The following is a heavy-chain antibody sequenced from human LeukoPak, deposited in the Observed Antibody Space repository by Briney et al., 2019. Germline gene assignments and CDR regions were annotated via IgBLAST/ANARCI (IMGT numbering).Heavy chain of an antibody. J-gene: IGHJ4*02. CDR2: IYHSGST. CDR3: ARDLIAAAGMNYFDY. D-gene: IGHD6-13*01. CDR1: GGSISSGGYY. Sequence: SETLSLTCTVSGGSISSGGYYWSWIRQPPGKGLEWIGYIYHSGSTYYNPSLKSRVTISVDRSKNQFSLKLSSVTAADTAVYYCARDLIAAAGMNYFDYWGQGTLVTVSS. V-gene: IGHV4-30-2*01.